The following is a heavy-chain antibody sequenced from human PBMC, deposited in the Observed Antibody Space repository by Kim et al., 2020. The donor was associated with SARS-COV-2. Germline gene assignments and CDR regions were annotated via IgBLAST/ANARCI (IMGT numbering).Heavy chain of an antibody. V-gene: IGHV1-18*01. J-gene: IGHJ4*02. CDR3: ARSMAARGILDY. Sequence: IYAQKFQDRVSVTTDTSTNTADMELRSLRSDDTAVYFCARSMAARGILDYWGQGTLLTVSS. D-gene: IGHD6-6*01.